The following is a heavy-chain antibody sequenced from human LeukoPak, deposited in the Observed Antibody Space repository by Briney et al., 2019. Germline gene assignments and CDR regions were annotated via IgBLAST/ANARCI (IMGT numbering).Heavy chain of an antibody. D-gene: IGHD2-8*01. CDR3: ARGRHGPLNWFDP. V-gene: IGHV4-39*07. CDR1: GGSMSSNIYY. J-gene: IGHJ5*02. Sequence: SETLSLTCSVSGGSMSSNIYYWGWIRQPPGKGLEWIGSIHYSGSTNYSPSLKSRVTISVDTSKKQFSLKLSSVTAADTAVYYCARGRHGPLNWFDPWGQGTLVTVSS. CDR2: IHYSGST.